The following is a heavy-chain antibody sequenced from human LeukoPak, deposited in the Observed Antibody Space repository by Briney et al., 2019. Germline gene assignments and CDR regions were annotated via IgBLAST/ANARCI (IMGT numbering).Heavy chain of an antibody. D-gene: IGHD2-21*02. Sequence: PSETLSLTCTVSGGSISCYYWHWIRQPPGKGLEWIGYLYYSGNTYYNPSLKSRVTMSVDTSKNQFSLKLSSVTAADTAVYFCARAAYCGGDCYYYFDYWGQGTLVTVSS. CDR3: ARAAYCGGDCYYYFDY. CDR1: GGSISCYY. V-gene: IGHV4-59*01. CDR2: LYYSGNT. J-gene: IGHJ4*02.